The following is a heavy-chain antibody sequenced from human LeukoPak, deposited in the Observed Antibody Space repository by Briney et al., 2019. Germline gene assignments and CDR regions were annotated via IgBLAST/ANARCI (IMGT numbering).Heavy chain of an antibody. V-gene: IGHV4-39*07. CDR2: IYTSGST. CDR1: GDSISSNNYY. J-gene: IGHJ5*02. D-gene: IGHD1-7*01. CDR3: AGLAPETSFLHDNWFDP. Sequence: SESLSLTCTVSGDSISSNNYYWAWIRQPPGKGLEWIRRIYTSGSTNYNPSLKSRVTMSVDTSKNQFSLQLSSVTAADTAVYYCAGLAPETSFLHDNWFDPWGQGTLVTVSS.